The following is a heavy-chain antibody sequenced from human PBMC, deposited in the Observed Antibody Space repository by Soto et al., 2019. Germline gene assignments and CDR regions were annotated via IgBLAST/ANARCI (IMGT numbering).Heavy chain of an antibody. Sequence: EVQLVESGGGLVQPGGSLRLSCAASGFTFSDFWLHWVRQAPEKGLVWVSRIRSDGGSANYADSVKGRFTIFRDNAKNRVSLQMDSLRAEDTAVYYCVRGAKGGDEVDVWGKGTAVTVSS. D-gene: IGHD1-26*01. CDR1: GFTFSDFW. V-gene: IGHV3-74*01. CDR2: IRSDGGSA. CDR3: VRGAKGGDEVDV. J-gene: IGHJ6*04.